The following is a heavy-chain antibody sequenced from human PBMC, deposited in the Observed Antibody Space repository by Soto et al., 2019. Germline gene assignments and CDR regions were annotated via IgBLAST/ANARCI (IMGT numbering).Heavy chain of an antibody. CDR1: GFTFSNHW. Sequence: EVQLVESGGGLVQPGGSLRLSCAASGFTFSNHWIHWVRQPPGKGLLWVSRISPDGSSTNYAGSVEGRFTVSRDNARNTLFLQMNSLRDDDTAEYYGVGGASGWYGIDYWGQGTLVTVSS. CDR3: VGGASGWYGIDY. J-gene: IGHJ4*02. V-gene: IGHV3-74*02. CDR2: ISPDGSST. D-gene: IGHD6-13*01.